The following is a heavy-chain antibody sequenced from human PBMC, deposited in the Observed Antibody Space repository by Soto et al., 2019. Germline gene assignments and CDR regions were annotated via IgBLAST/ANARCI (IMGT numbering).Heavy chain of an antibody. CDR3: ARGDGRGSSGFYYYYGMDV. CDR1: GYIFSNYY. Sequence: QVQLVQSGAEVKKPGASVKVSCKASGYIFSNYYMHWVRQAPRQGLEWVGIINPSGGTTSYAQKSTGRVTLTSDTSTSTFYMELSSLRSEDTAVYYCARGDGRGSSGFYYYYGMDVWGQGTTVTVSS. CDR2: INPSGGTT. J-gene: IGHJ6*02. D-gene: IGHD6-25*01. V-gene: IGHV1-46*01.